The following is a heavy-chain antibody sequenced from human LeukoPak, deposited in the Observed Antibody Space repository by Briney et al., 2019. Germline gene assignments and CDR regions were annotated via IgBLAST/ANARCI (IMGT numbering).Heavy chain of an antibody. CDR2: IGGSGDGT. CDR3: AKRYYYDTSGNPGGLDP. J-gene: IGHJ5*02. V-gene: IGHV3-23*01. CDR1: GFTFSSYA. D-gene: IGHD3-22*01. Sequence: GGSLRLSCAASGFTFSSYAMGWVRQAPGKGLEWVSTIGGSGDGTYYADSVKGRFTISRGNSKNTLSLQMNSLRAEDTAVYYCAKRYYYDTSGNPGGLDPWGQGTLVTVSS.